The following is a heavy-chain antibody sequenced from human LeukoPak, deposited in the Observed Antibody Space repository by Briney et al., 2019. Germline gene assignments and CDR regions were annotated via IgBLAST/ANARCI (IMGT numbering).Heavy chain of an antibody. Sequence: GGSLRLSCAASGFIFDDHGMSWVRQAPGKGLEWVSGINWNGDSTFYADSVKGRFTISRDNSKNTLYLQLDGLRTEDTALYYCAKDRLLNCRGDCYIFDYWGQGTLVTVSS. CDR1: GFIFDDHG. D-gene: IGHD2-21*02. J-gene: IGHJ4*02. CDR2: INWNGDST. CDR3: AKDRLLNCRGDCYIFDY. V-gene: IGHV3-20*04.